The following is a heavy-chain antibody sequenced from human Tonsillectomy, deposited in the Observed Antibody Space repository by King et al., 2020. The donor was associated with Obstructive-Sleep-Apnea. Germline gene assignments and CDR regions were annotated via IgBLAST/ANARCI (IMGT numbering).Heavy chain of an antibody. CDR1: GFTFSNYA. Sequence: QLVQSGGGVVQPGRSLRLSCAASGFTFSNYAMHWVRQAPGKGLEWVAVISYDGGNKFYADSVKGRFTISRDNSKNTLWLQMDSLRAEDTAVYYCARDRISGGYSVRGMDVWRQGTTVTVSS. D-gene: IGHD1-26*01. CDR3: ARDRISGGYSVRGMDV. J-gene: IGHJ6*02. V-gene: IGHV3-30*04. CDR2: ISYDGGNK.